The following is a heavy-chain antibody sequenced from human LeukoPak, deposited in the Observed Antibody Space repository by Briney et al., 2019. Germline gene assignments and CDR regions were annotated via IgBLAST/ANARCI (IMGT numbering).Heavy chain of an antibody. Sequence: SVKVSCKASGGTFSSYAISWVRQAPGQGLEWMGGIIPIFGTANYAQKFQGRVTITTDESTSTAYMELSSLRSEDTAVYYCARDKDSSGYYGGNWFDPWGREPWSPSPQ. V-gene: IGHV1-69*05. CDR2: IIPIFGTA. CDR1: GGTFSSYA. CDR3: ARDKDSSGYYGGNWFDP. J-gene: IGHJ5*02. D-gene: IGHD3-22*01.